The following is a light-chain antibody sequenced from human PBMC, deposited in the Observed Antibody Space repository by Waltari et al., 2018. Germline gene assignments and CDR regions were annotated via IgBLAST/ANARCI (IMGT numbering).Light chain of an antibody. CDR2: ETN. Sequence: QSALTHPASVSGSPGQSITISCTGSSSDIGSYNFVSWFQQYPGKAPKLMIYETNKRPSGVSNRFSGSKSGNTASLTISGLQAEDEADYYCCAYAGPTFYVFATGTKVTVL. CDR3: CAYAGPTFYV. J-gene: IGLJ1*01. V-gene: IGLV2-23*01. CDR1: SSDIGSYNF.